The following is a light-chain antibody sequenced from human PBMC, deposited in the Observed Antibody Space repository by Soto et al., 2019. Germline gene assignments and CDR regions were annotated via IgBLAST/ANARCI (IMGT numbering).Light chain of an antibody. V-gene: IGKV3-11*02. CDR1: ESVGRY. J-gene: IGKJ4*01. CDR3: QQRSNWPLT. CDR2: DTS. Sequence: EIVLTQSPVTLSLSPGDTATLSCRASESVGRYLAWYQQKPGQAPRLLMYDTSKRATGIPARFSGSGYGRDFTLPISSLEPEDFAVYYCQQRSNWPLTFGGGTKVEIK.